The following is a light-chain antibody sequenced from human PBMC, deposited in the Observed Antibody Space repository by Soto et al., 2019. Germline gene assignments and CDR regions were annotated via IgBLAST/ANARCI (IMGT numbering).Light chain of an antibody. V-gene: IGLV2-14*01. CDR1: FSDVGGYDY. CDR3: SSHTSGSTRV. Sequence: QSVLTQPASGNGFPGQSIAISNPSTFSDVGGYDYVSWYQQHPDKAPKLMIYEVTKRPSGVSNRFSGSKSGNTASLTISGLQPEDEADYYCSSHTSGSTRVFGSGTKVTVL. CDR2: EVT. J-gene: IGLJ1*01.